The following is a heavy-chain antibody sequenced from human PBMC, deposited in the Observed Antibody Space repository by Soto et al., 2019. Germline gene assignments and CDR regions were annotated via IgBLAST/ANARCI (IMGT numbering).Heavy chain of an antibody. D-gene: IGHD5-12*01. CDR2: IYYSGST. V-gene: IGHV4-59*01. J-gene: IGHJ3*02. CDR3: AREAMATIYEDAFDI. Sequence: PSETLSLTCTVSGGSISSYYWSWIRQPPGKGLEWIGYIYYSGSTNYNPSLKSRVTISVDTSKNQFSLKLSSVTAADTAVYYCAREAMATIYEDAFDIWGQGTMVTVSS. CDR1: GGSISSYY.